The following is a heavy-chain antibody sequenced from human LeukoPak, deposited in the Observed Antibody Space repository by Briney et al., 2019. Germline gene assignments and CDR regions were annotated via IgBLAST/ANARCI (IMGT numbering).Heavy chain of an antibody. CDR3: ARVVVVAPGGDYYYYYGMDV. V-gene: IGHV1-69*06. CDR1: GGTFSSYA. J-gene: IGHJ6*04. CDR2: IIPIFGTA. D-gene: IGHD2-15*01. Sequence: ASVKVSCKASGGTFSSYAISWVRQAPGQGLEWLGGIIPIFGTANYAQKFQGRVTITADKSTSTAYMELSSLRSEDTAVYYCARVVVVAPGGDYYYYYGMDVWGKGTTVTVSS.